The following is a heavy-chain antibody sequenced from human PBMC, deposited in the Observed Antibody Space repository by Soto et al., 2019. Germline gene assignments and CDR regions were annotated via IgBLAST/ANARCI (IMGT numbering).Heavy chain of an antibody. V-gene: IGHV1-18*01. D-gene: IGHD2-2*01. CDR2: ISAYNGNT. CDR1: GYTFTSYG. CDR3: ARVGIGYCSSTRCYCPNYYYGMDV. J-gene: IGHJ6*02. Sequence: QVQLVQSGAEVKKPGASVKVSCKASGYTFTSYGISWVRQAPGQGLEWMGWISAYNGNTNYAQKLQGRVTMTTDTTTSTANMELRSLRSDDTAVYYCARVGIGYCSSTRCYCPNYYYGMDVWGQGTTVTVSS.